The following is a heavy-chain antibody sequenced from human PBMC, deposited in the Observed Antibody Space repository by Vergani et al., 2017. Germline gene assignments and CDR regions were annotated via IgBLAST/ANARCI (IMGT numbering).Heavy chain of an antibody. CDR2: VNHGGST. CDR1: GGSFSDYY. Sequence: QVQLQDWGAGLLKTSETLSLTCGVSGGSFSDYYWSWIRQAPGMGLEWIGEVNHGGSTNYNPSLKSRVSISVDTSKNQFSLQLTSVTAADSALYFCASIARAPTRRNPPPDYWGQGILVTVSS. J-gene: IGHJ4*02. D-gene: IGHD3-16*02. CDR3: ASIARAPTRRNPPPDY. V-gene: IGHV4-34*01.